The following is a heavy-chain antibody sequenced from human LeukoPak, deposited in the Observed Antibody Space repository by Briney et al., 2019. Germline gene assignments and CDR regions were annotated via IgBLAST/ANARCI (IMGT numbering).Heavy chain of an antibody. J-gene: IGHJ4*02. V-gene: IGHV3-74*01. Sequence: GGSLRLSCTASGFTFSSYWMHWVRQAPGKGLVWVSRISDGGSTTTYADSVKGRFTISRDNAKNTLYLQMNGLRAEDTAVYYCSRSAYYDGSGNYYDYWGQGTLVTVSS. CDR1: GFTFSSYW. D-gene: IGHD3-22*01. CDR2: ISDGGSTT. CDR3: SRSAYYDGSGNYYDY.